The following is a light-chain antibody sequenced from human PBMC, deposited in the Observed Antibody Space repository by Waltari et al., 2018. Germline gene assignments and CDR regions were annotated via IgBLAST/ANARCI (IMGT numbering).Light chain of an antibody. V-gene: IGLV2-18*02. J-gene: IGLJ2*01. Sequence: QSALTQPPSVSGSPGQSVTISCTGTSSDVGSYNRVSWYQPPPGTAPKLMIYEVTNRPSGVSDRFSGSKSGNTASLTISGLQADDEADYYCSSYTIRSTWVFGGGTRVTVL. CDR1: SSDVGSYNR. CDR3: SSYTIRSTWV. CDR2: EVT.